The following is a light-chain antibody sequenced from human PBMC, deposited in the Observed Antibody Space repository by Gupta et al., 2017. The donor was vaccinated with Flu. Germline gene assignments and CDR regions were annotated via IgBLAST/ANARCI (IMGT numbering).Light chain of an antibody. J-gene: IGKJ4*01. V-gene: IGKV1-39*01. CDR3: QQSYSAPLT. Sequence: GDRVTSTCRARQSVTNYLNWYQQKPGNAPRVLIYGASSLQSGVPSRFSGSGYGTDFTLTITSLQPEDFATYYCQQSYSAPLTFGGGTKVEIK. CDR1: QSVTNY. CDR2: GAS.